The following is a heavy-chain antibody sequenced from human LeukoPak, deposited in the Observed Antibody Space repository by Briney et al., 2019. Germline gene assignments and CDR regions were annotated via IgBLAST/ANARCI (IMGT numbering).Heavy chain of an antibody. J-gene: IGHJ4*02. V-gene: IGHV3-49*04. CDR1: GFTFGDYA. D-gene: IGHD3-10*01. CDR3: TRGARWFGELDNYDY. Sequence: GGSLRLSCTASGFTFGDYAMSWVRQAPGKGLEWVGFIRSKAYGGTTEYAASVKGRFTISRDDSKSIAYLQMNSLKTEDTAVYYCTRGARWFGELDNYDYWGQGTLVTVSS. CDR2: IRSKAYGGTT.